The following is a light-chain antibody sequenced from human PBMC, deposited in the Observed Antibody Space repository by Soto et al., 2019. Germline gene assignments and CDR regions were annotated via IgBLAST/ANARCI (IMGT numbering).Light chain of an antibody. CDR2: SAS. J-gene: IGKJ1*01. CDR3: QQYDNWPWT. CDR1: QSISDT. V-gene: IGKV3-15*01. Sequence: ELVMTQSPATLSVSPGGRATLSCRASQSISDTLAWYQQKPGQAPRLLIYSASRRATGFPARFSGNGSGTDFTLTISSLQSEDFAVYYCQQYDNWPWTFGQGTKVDIK.